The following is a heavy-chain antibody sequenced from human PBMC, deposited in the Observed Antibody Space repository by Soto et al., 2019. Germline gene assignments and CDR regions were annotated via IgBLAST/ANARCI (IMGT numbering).Heavy chain of an antibody. CDR2: MTANGGSA. J-gene: IGHJ4*02. Sequence: GASVKVSCKASGYTFTNYEVNGVRQANGQGLEWMGWMTANGGSAGYAQNFQGRVTLTRDTSSSTAYMELRGLRSEDTAMYYCARGGPAAAFDYWGQGTLVTVSS. CDR1: GYTFTNYE. CDR3: ARGGPAAAFDY. D-gene: IGHD6-13*01. V-gene: IGHV1-8*01.